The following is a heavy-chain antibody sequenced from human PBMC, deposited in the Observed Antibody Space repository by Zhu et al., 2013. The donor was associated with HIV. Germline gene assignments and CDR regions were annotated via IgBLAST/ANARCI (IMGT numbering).Heavy chain of an antibody. D-gene: IGHD3-3*01. V-gene: IGHV1-8*03. Sequence: QVQLVQSGAEVKKPGASVKVSCKASGYTFTSYDINWVRQATGQGLEWMGWMNPNSGNTGYAQKFQGRVTITRNTSISTAYMELSNLRSEDTAVYYCARRPNLWSGPSKLVPTPWGQGTLVHRLL. CDR2: MNPNSGNT. J-gene: IGHJ5*02. CDR1: GYTFTSYD. CDR3: ARRPNLWSGPSKLVPTP.